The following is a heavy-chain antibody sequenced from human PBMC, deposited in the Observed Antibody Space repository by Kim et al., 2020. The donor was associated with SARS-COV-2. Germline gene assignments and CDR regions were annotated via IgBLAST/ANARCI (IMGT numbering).Heavy chain of an antibody. CDR1: GFTFSSYA. J-gene: IGHJ4*02. D-gene: IGHD6-13*01. CDR2: ISGGGGDT. Sequence: GGSLRLSCAASGFTFSSYAMTWVRQAPGKGLERVSAISGGGGDTYYADSVKGRFTISRDNSKNTVYLQMNSLRAEDTAVYYCAGVAHSSSWSAPKYYFDYWGQGTLVTVSS. CDR3: AGVAHSSSWSAPKYYFDY. V-gene: IGHV3-23*01.